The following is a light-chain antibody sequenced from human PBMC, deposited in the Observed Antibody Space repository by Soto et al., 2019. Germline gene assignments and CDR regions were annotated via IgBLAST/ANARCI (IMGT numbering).Light chain of an antibody. Sequence: SVLTQPPSVSAAPGQKVTISCSGSSSNIGNNYVSWYQHLPGTAPKLLIYDNNKLPSGIPDRFSGSKSGTSATLGITGLQTGDEADYYCGTWDTSLSAVFGTGTKLTVL. CDR2: DNN. CDR1: SSNIGNNY. J-gene: IGLJ1*01. V-gene: IGLV1-51*01. CDR3: GTWDTSLSAV.